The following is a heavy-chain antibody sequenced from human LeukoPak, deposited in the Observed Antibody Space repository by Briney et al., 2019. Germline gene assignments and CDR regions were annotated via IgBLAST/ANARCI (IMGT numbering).Heavy chain of an antibody. CDR3: AIPDRENNGHEYFDY. V-gene: IGHV1-18*01. CDR1: GYTFTSYG. D-gene: IGHD1/OR15-1a*01. CDR2: ISAYNGKT. J-gene: IGHJ4*02. Sequence: EASVKVSCKAFGYTFTSYGISWLRQAPGQRLEWMGWISAYNGKTNYVQDLQGRLTFTTDASTNTAYMELRNLRFDDTTAYFCAIPDRENNGHEYFDYWGQGTLVTVSS.